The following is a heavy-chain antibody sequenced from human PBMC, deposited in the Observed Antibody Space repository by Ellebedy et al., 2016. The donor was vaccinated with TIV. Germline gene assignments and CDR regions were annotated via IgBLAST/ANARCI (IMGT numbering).Heavy chain of an antibody. V-gene: IGHV4-34*01. CDR2: INDSGST. Sequence: MPSETLSLTCAVYGGSFSGYYWSWIRQPPGKGLEWIGEINDSGSTNYNPSLKSRVTISVDTSKNQFSLKLSSVTAADTAIYYCARGKSGTYIHHAFDYWGQGTLVTVSS. D-gene: IGHD1-14*01. J-gene: IGHJ4*02. CDR3: ARGKSGTYIHHAFDY. CDR1: GGSFSGYY.